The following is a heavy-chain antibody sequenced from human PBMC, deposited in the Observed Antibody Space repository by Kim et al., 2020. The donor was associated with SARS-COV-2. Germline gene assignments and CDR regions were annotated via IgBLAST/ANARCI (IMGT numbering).Heavy chain of an antibody. Sequence: SETLSLTCTVSGGSISSSSYYWGWIRQPPGKGLEWIGSIYYSGSTYYNPSLKSRVTISVDTSKNQFSLKLSSVTAADTAVYYCARTPDHYDLLTGYYFGWIDPWGQGTLVTVSS. CDR1: GGSISSSSYY. CDR2: IYYSGST. D-gene: IGHD3-9*01. V-gene: IGHV4-39*01. J-gene: IGHJ5*02. CDR3: ARTPDHYDLLTGYYFGWIDP.